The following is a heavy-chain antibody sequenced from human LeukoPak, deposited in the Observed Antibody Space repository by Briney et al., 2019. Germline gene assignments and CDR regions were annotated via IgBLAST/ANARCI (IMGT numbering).Heavy chain of an antibody. J-gene: IGHJ5*02. V-gene: IGHV4-4*07. D-gene: IGHD3-22*01. CDR1: GGSISSYY. CDR3: ARDQYYYDSSGYYKFDP. CDR2: IYTSGST. Sequence: SETLSLTCTVSGGSISSYYWSWIRQPAGKGLEWIGRIYTSGSTNYNPSLKSRATMSVDTSKNQFSLKLSSVTAADTAVYYCARDQYYYDSSGYYKFDPWGQGTLVTVSS.